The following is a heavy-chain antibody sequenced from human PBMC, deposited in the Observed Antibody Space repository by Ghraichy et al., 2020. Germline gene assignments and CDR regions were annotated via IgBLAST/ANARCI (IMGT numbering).Heavy chain of an antibody. V-gene: IGHV3-23*01. D-gene: IGHD3-3*01. Sequence: ISAIIGSGGSTYYADSVKGRFTISRDNSKNTLYLQMNSLRAEDTAVYYCAKVLSSYYDFWSGFYGMDVWGKGTTVTASS. CDR2: IIGSGGST. CDR3: AKVLSSYYDFWSGFYGMDV. J-gene: IGHJ6*04.